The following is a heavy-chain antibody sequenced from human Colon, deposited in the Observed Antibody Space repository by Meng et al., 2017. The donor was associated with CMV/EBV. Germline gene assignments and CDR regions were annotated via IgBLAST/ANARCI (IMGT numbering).Heavy chain of an antibody. J-gene: IGHJ4*02. CDR3: ARGEDGYNKY. D-gene: IGHD5-24*01. Sequence: ASVKVSCKASDYTFSSFGINWVRKAPGQGLEWMGWINPNSGGTNYAQKFQGRVTMTRDTSISTAYMELSRLRSDDTAVYYCARGEDGYNKYWGQGTLVTVSS. V-gene: IGHV1-2*02. CDR2: INPNSGGT. CDR1: DYTFSSFG.